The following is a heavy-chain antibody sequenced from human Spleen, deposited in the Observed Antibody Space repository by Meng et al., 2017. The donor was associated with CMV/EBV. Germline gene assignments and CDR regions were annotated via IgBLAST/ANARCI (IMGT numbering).Heavy chain of an antibody. J-gene: IGHJ6*02. D-gene: IGHD5-12*01. CDR3: ARGGSGYINYYYGMDV. CDR2: INWNGGST. CDR1: GFTLDDYG. Sequence: GGSLRLSCAASGFTLDDYGMNWVRQAPGKGLEWVSGINWNGGSTGYADSVRGRFTISRDNAKNSLYLQMNSLRAEDTALYYCARGGSGYINYYYGMDVWGQGTTVTVSS. V-gene: IGHV3-20*04.